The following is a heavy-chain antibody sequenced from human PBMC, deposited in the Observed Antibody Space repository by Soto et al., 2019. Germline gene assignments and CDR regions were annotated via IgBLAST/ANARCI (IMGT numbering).Heavy chain of an antibody. CDR3: ARDRGYDAHDYYYNAMDV. D-gene: IGHD2-15*01. J-gene: IGHJ6*02. V-gene: IGHV3-21*01. CDR1: GFTFRTYT. CDR2: IRGFSPYT. Sequence: GGSLRLSCVASGFTFRTYTMNWVRQAPGKGLEWVSGIRGFSPYTFYAESVKGRFTISRDNAKNSLYLQMNSLGVEDTAVYYCARDRGYDAHDYYYNAMDVWGQGTTVTSP.